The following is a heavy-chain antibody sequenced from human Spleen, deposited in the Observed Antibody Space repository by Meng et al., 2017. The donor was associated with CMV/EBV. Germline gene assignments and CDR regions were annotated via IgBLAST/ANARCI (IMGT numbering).Heavy chain of an antibody. CDR2: FDPEDGET. CDR1: GYTLTELS. J-gene: IGHJ6*02. Sequence: ASVKVSCKVSGYTLTELSRHWVRQAPGKGLEWMGGFDPEDGETIYAQKFQGRVTITADKSTSTAYMELSSLRSEDTAVYYCARDYPLYCSGGSCYSDPNYYYGMDVWGQGTTVTVSS. CDR3: ARDYPLYCSGGSCYSDPNYYYGMDV. D-gene: IGHD2-15*01. V-gene: IGHV1-24*01.